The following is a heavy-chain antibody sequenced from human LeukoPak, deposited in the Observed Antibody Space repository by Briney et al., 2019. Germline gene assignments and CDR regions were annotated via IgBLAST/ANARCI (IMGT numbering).Heavy chain of an antibody. CDR1: GFTFSSYG. CDR3: AKKSNGLWWQPSTNEYFQH. Sequence: GGSLRLSCAASGFTFSSYGMHWVRQAPGKGLEWVAVISYDGSNKYYADSVKGRFTISRDNSKNTLYLQMNSLRAEDTAVYYWAKKSNGLWWQPSTNEYFQHWARASWSPSPQ. V-gene: IGHV3-30*18. D-gene: IGHD4/OR15-4a*01. CDR2: ISYDGSNK. J-gene: IGHJ1*01.